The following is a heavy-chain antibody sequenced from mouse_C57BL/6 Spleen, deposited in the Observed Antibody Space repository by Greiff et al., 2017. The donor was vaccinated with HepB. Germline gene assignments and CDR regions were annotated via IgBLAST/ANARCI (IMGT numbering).Heavy chain of an antibody. CDR2: ISYDGSN. V-gene: IGHV3-6*01. J-gene: IGHJ1*03. D-gene: IGHD1-2*01. CDR3: ATHYYWYFDV. Sequence: VQLQQSGPGLVKPSQSLSLTCSVTGYSITSGYYWNWIRQFPGNKLEWMGYISYDGSNNYNPSLKNRISITRDTSKNQFFLKLNSVTTEDTATYYCATHYYWYFDVWGTGTTVTVSS. CDR1: GYSITSGYY.